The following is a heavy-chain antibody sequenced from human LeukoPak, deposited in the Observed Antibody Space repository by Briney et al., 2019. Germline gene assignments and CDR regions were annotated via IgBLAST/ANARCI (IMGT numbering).Heavy chain of an antibody. V-gene: IGHV3-48*02. CDR1: GFTVSDFG. CDR2: ISSSSRTV. J-gene: IGHJ4*02. Sequence: GGSLRLSCAASGFTVSDFGMNWVRQAPGKGLEWVSYISSSSRTVYYADSVKGRFTVSRDDAGNSLYLQMNSLRDEDTAMFYCARVGDGHSVNYFDYWGQGTLVTVSS. D-gene: IGHD5-24*01. CDR3: ARVGDGHSVNYFDY.